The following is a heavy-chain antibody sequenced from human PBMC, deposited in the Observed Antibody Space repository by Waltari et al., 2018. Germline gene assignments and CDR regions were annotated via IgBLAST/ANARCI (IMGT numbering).Heavy chain of an antibody. CDR3: AKDSSGWHFYGMDV. Sequence: QEQLVESGGGVVQPGRSLRLSCAASAFTVRIYGMHWVRQAPGKGLEWVAVISYDGTNQDYAASVKGRFTISRDNSKNTLYLQMNSLRAEDTAVYYCAKDSSGWHFYGMDVWGQGTTVTVS. CDR1: AFTVRIYG. CDR2: ISYDGTNQ. J-gene: IGHJ6*02. V-gene: IGHV3-30*18. D-gene: IGHD6-19*01.